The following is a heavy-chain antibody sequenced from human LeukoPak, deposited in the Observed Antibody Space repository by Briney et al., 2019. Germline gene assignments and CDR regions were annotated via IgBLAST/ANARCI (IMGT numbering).Heavy chain of an antibody. D-gene: IGHD3-10*01. V-gene: IGHV1-2*02. Sequence: ASVTVSCKASGYTFTGYYMHWVRQAHGQGNELLGWINPNSGGTNYEQEDQGRVTMTRDTSISKNYMELSRLISDDKAVYYCERENGEYYGSGSCCYNYGGQGTLVTVSS. CDR1: GYTFTGYY. J-gene: IGHJ4*02. CDR2: INPNSGGT. CDR3: ERENGEYYGSGSCCYNY.